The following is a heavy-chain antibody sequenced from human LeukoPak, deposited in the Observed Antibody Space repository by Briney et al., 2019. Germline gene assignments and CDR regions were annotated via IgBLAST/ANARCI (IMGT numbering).Heavy chain of an antibody. CDR1: GDSISSSY. CDR3: ARGYYDRSGSSNTFDS. D-gene: IGHD3-22*01. V-gene: IGHV4-59*01. J-gene: IGHJ4*02. CDR2: VHYTGKT. Sequence: SETLSLTCTVSGDSISSSYWSWIRQPPGKRLEWVGYVHYTGKTNYNPSLNNRATISVDMSKNQFSLTSTSVTVADTAMYYCARGYYDRSGSSNTFDSWGQGTLVTVSA.